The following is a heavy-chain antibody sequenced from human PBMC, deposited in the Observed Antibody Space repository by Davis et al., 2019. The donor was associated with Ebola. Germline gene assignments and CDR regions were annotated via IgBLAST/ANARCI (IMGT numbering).Heavy chain of an antibody. J-gene: IGHJ4*02. V-gene: IGHV4-39*07. D-gene: IGHD4-23*01. CDR3: AVRVRWINY. Sequence: SETLSLTCTVSGGSISSSSYYWDWIRQPPGKGLEWIGEINHSGSTNYNPSLKSRVTISVDTSKNQFSLKLSSVTAADTAVYYCAVRVRWINYWGQGTLVTVSS. CDR2: INHSGST. CDR1: GGSISSSSYY.